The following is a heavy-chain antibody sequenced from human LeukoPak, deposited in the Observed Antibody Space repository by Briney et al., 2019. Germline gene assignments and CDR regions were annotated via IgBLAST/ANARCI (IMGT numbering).Heavy chain of an antibody. CDR3: ARDDTIFGVASRSQKPFDY. V-gene: IGHV3-48*04. CDR2: ISSSSTI. J-gene: IGHJ4*02. Sequence: GGSLRLSCAASGFTFSSYAMSWVRQAPGKGLEWVSYISSSSTIYYADSVKGRFTISRDNARNSLYLQMNSLRAEDTAVYYCARDDTIFGVASRSQKPFDYWGQGTLVTVSS. CDR1: GFTFSSYA. D-gene: IGHD3-3*01.